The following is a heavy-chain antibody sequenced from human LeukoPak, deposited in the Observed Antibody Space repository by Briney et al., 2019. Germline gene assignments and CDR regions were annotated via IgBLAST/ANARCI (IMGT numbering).Heavy chain of an antibody. Sequence: RGSLRLSCAASGFTFSSYSMNWVRQAPGKGLEWVSSISSSSSYIYYADSVKGRFTISRDNAKNSLYLQMNSLRAEDTAVYYCASGISAQPFGYWGQGTLVTVSS. CDR1: GFTFSSYS. CDR3: ASGISAQPFGY. V-gene: IGHV3-21*01. D-gene: IGHD2/OR15-2a*01. CDR2: ISSSSSYI. J-gene: IGHJ4*02.